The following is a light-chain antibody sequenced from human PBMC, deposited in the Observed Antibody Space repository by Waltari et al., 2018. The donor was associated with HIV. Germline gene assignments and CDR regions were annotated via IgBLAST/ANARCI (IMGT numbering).Light chain of an antibody. CDR2: MSI. Sequence: QSVLTQPPSASGTPGQRVTISCSGSSSNTESNYVYWYQQHPGTAAKLLIYMSIHRPSGVPYRFSGCKAGSAGSRAVSAVRSEDEAEYYSAAGDDRQSVVVFGGGTKLTV. CDR3: AAGDDRQSVVV. J-gene: IGLJ2*01. V-gene: IGLV1-47*01. CDR1: SSNTESNY.